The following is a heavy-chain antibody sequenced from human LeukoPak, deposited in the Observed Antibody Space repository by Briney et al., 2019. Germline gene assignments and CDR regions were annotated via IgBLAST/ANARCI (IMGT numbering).Heavy chain of an antibody. Sequence: PSETLSLTCTVSGGSISSYYWSWLRQPPGKGLEWIGYIYYSGSTNYSPSLKSRVTISVDTSKNQFSLKLSSVTAADTAVYYCARVAFYTPVDYWGQGTLVTVSS. CDR1: GGSISSYY. CDR3: ARVAFYTPVDY. D-gene: IGHD2/OR15-2a*01. J-gene: IGHJ4*02. V-gene: IGHV4-59*01. CDR2: IYYSGST.